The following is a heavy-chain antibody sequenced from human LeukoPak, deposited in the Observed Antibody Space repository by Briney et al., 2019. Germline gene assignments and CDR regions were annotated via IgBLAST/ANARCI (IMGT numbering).Heavy chain of an antibody. CDR3: ARGKYYDSSGYPDY. CDR1: GYTFTSYA. CDR2: INAGNGNT. D-gene: IGHD3-22*01. Sequence: ASVKVSCKASGYTFTSYAMHWVRQAPGQRLEWMGWINAGNGNTKYSQKFQGRVTITRDTSASTAYMELSSLRSDDTAVYYCARGKYYDSSGYPDYWGQGTLVTVSS. J-gene: IGHJ4*02. V-gene: IGHV1-3*01.